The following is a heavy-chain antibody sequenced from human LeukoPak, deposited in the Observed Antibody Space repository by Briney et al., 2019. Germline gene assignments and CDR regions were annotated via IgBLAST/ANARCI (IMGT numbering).Heavy chain of an antibody. Sequence: SETLSLTCGVYGGSFSGYYWSWIRQPPGKGLEWIGEINHSGSTNYNPSLKSRVTFSVDTSKNQFSLKLSSVTAADTAVYYCARDRPYYDSSGYYLRGYDAFDIWAQGTMVTVSS. J-gene: IGHJ3*02. D-gene: IGHD3-22*01. CDR3: ARDRPYYDSSGYYLRGYDAFDI. CDR2: INHSGST. CDR1: GGSFSGYY. V-gene: IGHV4-34*01.